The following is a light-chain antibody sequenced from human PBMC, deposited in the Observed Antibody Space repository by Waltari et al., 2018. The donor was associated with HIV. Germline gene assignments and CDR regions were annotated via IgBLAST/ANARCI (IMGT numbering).Light chain of an antibody. V-gene: IGKV1-9*01. Sequence: DIQLTQSPSFLSASVGDRVTITCRASQGISSYLAWYQQKPGKAPKLLISAASTLQSGVPSRFSGSGSGTEFTLTISSLQPEDFATFYCQQLYTYPLTFGGGTKVEIK. CDR2: AAS. J-gene: IGKJ4*01. CDR1: QGISSY. CDR3: QQLYTYPLT.